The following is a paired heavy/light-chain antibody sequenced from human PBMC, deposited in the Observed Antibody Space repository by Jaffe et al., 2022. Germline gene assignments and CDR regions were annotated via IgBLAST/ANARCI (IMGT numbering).Light chain of an antibody. CDR3: QQYASSPRT. Sequence: EIVLTQSPGTLSLSPGERATLSCRASQSVSSSYLAWYQQKPGQAPRLLIYGASSRATGIPDRFSGSGSGTDFTLTISRLEPEDFAVYYCQQYASSPRTFGGGTRVEIK. V-gene: IGKV3-20*01. CDR1: QSVSSSY. J-gene: IGKJ4*01. CDR2: GAS.
Heavy chain of an antibody. D-gene: IGHD3-10*01. CDR3: ARDPGAYDSGSYYPYYHSYHYMDV. CDR2: IFHSGTS. Sequence: QVQLQESGPGLVKPSETLSLTCTVSGYSISRGYYWGWIRQPPGKGLKGLEWIGSIFHSGTSYYNPSLQSRVTISVDTSKNQFSLKLNSVTAADTAMYYCARDPGAYDSGSYYPYYHSYHYMDVWGKGTTVTVSS. V-gene: IGHV4-38-2*02. CDR1: GYSISRGYY. J-gene: IGHJ6*03.